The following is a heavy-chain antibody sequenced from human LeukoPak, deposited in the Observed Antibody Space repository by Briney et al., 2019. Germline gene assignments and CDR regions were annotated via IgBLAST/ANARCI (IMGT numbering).Heavy chain of an antibody. CDR3: ARDLGASQHLSWFGH. V-gene: IGHV3-7*05. D-gene: IGHD1-26*01. J-gene: IGHJ5*02. CDR2: INEDGSVK. CDR1: GFTFSNYC. Sequence: GGSLSLSCAASGFTFSNYCMSWVRQAPGKGLEWVGNINEDGSVKYYVDSVKGRFTISRDNAKNSLYLQMNSLRAEDTAVYYCARDLGASQHLSWFGHRGQGTLVTVSS.